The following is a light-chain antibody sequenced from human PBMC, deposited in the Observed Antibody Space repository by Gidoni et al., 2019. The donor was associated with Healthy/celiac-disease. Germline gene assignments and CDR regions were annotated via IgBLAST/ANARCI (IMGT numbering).Light chain of an antibody. V-gene: IGKV3-15*01. Sequence: EIVMTQSPATLSVSPGERATLSCRASQSVSSKLAWYQQKPGQAPRLLIYGASTRATGIPARFSGSGSGTEFPLTIISLQSEDFAVYYCQQYNNWYTFGQGTKLEIK. CDR2: GAS. CDR1: QSVSSK. CDR3: QQYNNWYT. J-gene: IGKJ2*01.